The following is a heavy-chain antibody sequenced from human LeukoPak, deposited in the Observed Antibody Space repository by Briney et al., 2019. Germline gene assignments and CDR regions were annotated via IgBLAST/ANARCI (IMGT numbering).Heavy chain of an antibody. CDR1: GYTFTGYY. V-gene: IGHV1-2*02. D-gene: IGHD3-3*01. J-gene: IGHJ5*02. CDR2: INPNSGGT. Sequence: ASVKVSCKASGYTFTGYYMHWVRQAPGQGLEWMGWINPNSGGTNYAQKFQGRVTMTTDTSTSTAYMELRSLRSDDTAVYYCAREGDFWSGYNFFDPWGQGTLVTVSS. CDR3: AREGDFWSGYNFFDP.